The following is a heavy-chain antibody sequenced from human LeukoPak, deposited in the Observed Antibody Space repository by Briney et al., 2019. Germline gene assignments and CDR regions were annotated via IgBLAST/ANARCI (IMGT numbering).Heavy chain of an antibody. CDR3: ARRGSAVVTSVDY. V-gene: IGHV4-39*01. Sequence: SETLSLTCTVSGGSISSSSYYWGWIRRPPGKGLEWIGSIYYSGSTYYNPSLKSRVTISVDTSKNQFSLKLSSVTAADTAVYYCARRGSAVVTSVDYWGQGTLVTVPS. CDR2: IYYSGST. J-gene: IGHJ4*02. CDR1: GGSISSSSYY. D-gene: IGHD4-23*01.